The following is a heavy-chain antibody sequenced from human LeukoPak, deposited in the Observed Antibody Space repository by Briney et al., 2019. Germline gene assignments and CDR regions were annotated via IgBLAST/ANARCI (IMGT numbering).Heavy chain of an antibody. D-gene: IGHD3-3*01. CDR3: ATNYDFWSGYSCFDY. Sequence: ASVKVSCKASGYTFTSYYMHWVRQAPGQGLEWMGIINPSGGSTSYAQKFQGRVTMTRDTSTSTVYMELSSLRSEDTAVYYCATNYDFWSGYSCFDYWGQGTLVTVSS. V-gene: IGHV1-46*01. J-gene: IGHJ4*02. CDR1: GYTFTSYY. CDR2: INPSGGST.